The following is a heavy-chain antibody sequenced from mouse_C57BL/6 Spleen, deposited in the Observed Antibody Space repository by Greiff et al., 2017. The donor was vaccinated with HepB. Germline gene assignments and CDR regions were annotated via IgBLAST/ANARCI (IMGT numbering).Heavy chain of an antibody. J-gene: IGHJ2*01. CDR1: GFTFTDYY. CDR2: IRNKANGYTT. Sequence: EVMLVESGGGLVQPGGSLSLSCAASGFTFTDYYMSWVRQPPGKALEWLGFIRNKANGYTTEYSASVKGRFTISRDNSQSILYLQMNALRAEDSATYYCARSTTVVAHFDYWGQGTTLTVSS. V-gene: IGHV7-3*01. D-gene: IGHD1-1*01. CDR3: ARSTTVVAHFDY.